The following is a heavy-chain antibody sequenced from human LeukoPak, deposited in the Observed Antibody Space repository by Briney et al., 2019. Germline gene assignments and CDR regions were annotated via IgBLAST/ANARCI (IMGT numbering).Heavy chain of an antibody. CDR2: ISSISSYI. Sequence: GGSLRLSCAASGLTFRSFGMHLVRPAPGKGLEWVSSISSISSYIYYADSVKGRFTISRDNAKNSLYLQMNSLRAEDTAVYYCARDSPGIVGATNYWGQGTLVTVSS. J-gene: IGHJ4*02. D-gene: IGHD1-26*01. CDR3: ARDSPGIVGATNY. CDR1: GLTFRSFG. V-gene: IGHV3-21*01.